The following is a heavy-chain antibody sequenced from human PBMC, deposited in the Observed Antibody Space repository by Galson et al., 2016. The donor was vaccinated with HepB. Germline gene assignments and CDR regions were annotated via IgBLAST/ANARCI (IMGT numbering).Heavy chain of an antibody. J-gene: IGHJ4*02. CDR2: ISSSGDST. Sequence: SLRLSCAASGFTFNSYWMHWVRQAPGKGLVWVSGISSSGDSTYYADSVKSRVAISRDNSKDTLYLEMNSLRDGDTAFYYCAKDTAPGHTYGYFDYWGQGTLVTVSS. V-gene: IGHV3-23*01. D-gene: IGHD1-14*01. CDR1: GFTFNSYW. CDR3: AKDTAPGHTYGYFDY.